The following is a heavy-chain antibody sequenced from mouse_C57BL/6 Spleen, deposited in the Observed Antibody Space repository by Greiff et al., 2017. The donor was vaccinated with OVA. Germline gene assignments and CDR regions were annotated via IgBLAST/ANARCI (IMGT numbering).Heavy chain of an antibody. J-gene: IGHJ3*01. D-gene: IGHD1-1*01. Sequence: QVQLQQSGAELVKPGASVKLSCKASGYTFTEYTIHWVKQRSGQGLEWIGWFYPGSGSIKYNEKFKDKATLTVDTSSSTAYMELSSLTSEDSAVYYCAGHEDGSYGSSHFGFADWGKATLVTASA. CDR2: FYPGSGSI. CDR3: AGHEDGSYGSSHFGFAD. CDR1: GYTFTEYT. V-gene: IGHV1-62-2*01.